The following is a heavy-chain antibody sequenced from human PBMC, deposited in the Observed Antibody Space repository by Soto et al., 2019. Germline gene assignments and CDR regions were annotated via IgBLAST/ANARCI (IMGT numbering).Heavy chain of an antibody. CDR3: ARGGYFDSSNYLAY. D-gene: IGHD3-22*01. Sequence: ASVKDSCKASGYTCTSYGINWVRQAPGRGLEWMGWINPGNGNTKYSQQFQGRVIIDRDTSASTAYMELSSLRPEDTAVYYCARGGYFDSSNYLAYWGLGTLVTVSS. CDR2: INPGNGNT. CDR1: GYTCTSYG. J-gene: IGHJ4*02. V-gene: IGHV1-3*01.